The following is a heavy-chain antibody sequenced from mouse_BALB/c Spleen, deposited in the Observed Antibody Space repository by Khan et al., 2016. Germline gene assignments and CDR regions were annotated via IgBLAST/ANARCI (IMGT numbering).Heavy chain of an antibody. V-gene: IGHV3-6*02. CDR3: APLLRLRSLAD. J-gene: IGHJ4*01. Sequence: EVQLQESGPGLVKPSQSLSLTCSVTGYSITSGYYWNWIRQFPGNELEWMGYISYAGSNNYNPSLKNRISVTRDPSKNQFFLKLNSVTSEDTATIFCAPLLRLRSLADWGQGTSGTVSS. CDR1: GYSITSGYY. CDR2: ISYAGSN. D-gene: IGHD1-2*01.